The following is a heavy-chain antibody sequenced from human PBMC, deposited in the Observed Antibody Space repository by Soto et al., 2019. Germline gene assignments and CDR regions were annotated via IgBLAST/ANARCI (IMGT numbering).Heavy chain of an antibody. CDR1: GFTFSSYS. D-gene: IGHD6-13*01. Sequence: GGSLRLSCAASGFTFSSYSMNWVRQAPGKGLEWVSYISSSSSTIYYADSVKGRFTISRDNSKNTLYLQMNSLRAEDTAVYYCSVTVNSSWYFDYWGQGTLVTVSS. J-gene: IGHJ4*02. CDR3: SVTVNSSWYFDY. V-gene: IGHV3-48*01. CDR2: ISSSSSTI.